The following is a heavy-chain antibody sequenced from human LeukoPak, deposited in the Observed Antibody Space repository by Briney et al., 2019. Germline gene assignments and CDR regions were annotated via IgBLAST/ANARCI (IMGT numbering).Heavy chain of an antibody. Sequence: ASVKVSCKASGYTFTGYYMHWVRQAPGQGLEWMGWINPNSGGTNYAQKFQGRVTMTRDTSISTAYMELSSLRSDDTAVYYCARYGLGYCSGGSCPYYYYMDVWGKGTTVTVSS. J-gene: IGHJ6*03. CDR2: INPNSGGT. CDR3: ARYGLGYCSGGSCPYYYYMDV. CDR1: GYTFTGYY. D-gene: IGHD2-15*01. V-gene: IGHV1-2*02.